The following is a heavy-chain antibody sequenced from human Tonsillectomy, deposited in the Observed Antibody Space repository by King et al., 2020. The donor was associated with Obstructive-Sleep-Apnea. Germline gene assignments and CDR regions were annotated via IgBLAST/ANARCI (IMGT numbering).Heavy chain of an antibody. J-gene: IGHJ4*02. CDR3: AREWVGTAVTSWYYFDY. CDR1: GFTFSSYA. D-gene: IGHD4-17*01. Sequence: HVQLVESGGGVVQPGRSLRLSCAASGFTFSSYAMHWVRQAPGKGLEWVAVISYDGSNKYYADSMKGRFTISRDNSKNTLYLQMNSLGAEDTVVYYCAREWVGTAVTSWYYFDYSGQGTLVTVSS. CDR2: ISYDGSNK. V-gene: IGHV3-30-3*01.